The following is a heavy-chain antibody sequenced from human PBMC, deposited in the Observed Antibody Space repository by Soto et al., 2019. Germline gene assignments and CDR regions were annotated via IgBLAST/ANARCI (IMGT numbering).Heavy chain of an antibody. CDR2: ISYSGSS. CDR1: GGSMSSHY. D-gene: IGHD3-16*01. CDR3: ARADPDASVGF. Sequence: TLSLTCTVSGGSMSSHYWTWLRQPPGKGLEWIGYISYSGSSYYNPSLKSRVTISADTSRNQFSLRLTSVIAADTAVYFCARADPDASVGFWGQGTLVTVSS. V-gene: IGHV4-59*11. J-gene: IGHJ4*02.